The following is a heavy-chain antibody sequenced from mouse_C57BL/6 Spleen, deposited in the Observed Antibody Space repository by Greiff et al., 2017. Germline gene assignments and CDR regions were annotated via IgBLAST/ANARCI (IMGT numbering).Heavy chain of an antibody. CDR3: ARPHCSFYAIGG. CDR1: GYTFTDYD. J-gene: IGHJ4*01. Sequence: VQLQQSGPELAKPGASVKISCKASGYTFTDYDMSWVKQSHGKSLEWIGDINPNNGGTSYTQKFKGKATLTADKSSSTAYMELRSLTCEDSAVYYCARPHCSFYAIGGWGQGTSVTVSS. CDR2: INPNNGGT. V-gene: IGHV1-26*01. D-gene: IGHD2-12*01.